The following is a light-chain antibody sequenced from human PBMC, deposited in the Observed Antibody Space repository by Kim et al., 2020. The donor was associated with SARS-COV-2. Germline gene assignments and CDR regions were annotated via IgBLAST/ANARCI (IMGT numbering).Light chain of an antibody. CDR3: GTWDSSLSIVL. J-gene: IGLJ2*01. V-gene: IGLV1-51*01. CDR2: DNN. CDR1: TSNIGNNY. Sequence: QSVLTQPPSVSAAPGQKVTISCSGGTSNIGNNYVSWYQQLPGTAPKFLIFDNNKRPSGTPDRFSGSKSGTSATLDITGLQAGDEADYYCGTWDSSLSIVLFGGGTQLTVL.